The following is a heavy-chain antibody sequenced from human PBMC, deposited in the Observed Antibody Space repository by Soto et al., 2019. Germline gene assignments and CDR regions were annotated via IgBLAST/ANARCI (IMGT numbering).Heavy chain of an antibody. J-gene: IGHJ4*02. Sequence: QVHLVQSGAEVKKPGASVKVSCKASGYTLTSYGITWVRQAPGQGLEWMGWISAHNGNTDYAQKLQGRVIVTRDTSTSTAYMELRSLISDDTAVYYWARGRYGDYWGQGALVTVSS. D-gene: IGHD1-1*01. V-gene: IGHV1-18*01. CDR1: GYTLTSYG. CDR3: ARGRYGDY. CDR2: ISAHNGNT.